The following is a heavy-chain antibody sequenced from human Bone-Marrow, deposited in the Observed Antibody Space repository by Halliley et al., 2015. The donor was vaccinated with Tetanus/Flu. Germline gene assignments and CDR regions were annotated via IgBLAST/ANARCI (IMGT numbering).Heavy chain of an antibody. J-gene: IGHJ4*02. CDR2: ISTNNSYL. CDR3: ASGPNFNY. V-gene: IGHV3-21*01. CDR1: GLTFSTYR. Sequence: SLRLSCAASGLTFSTYRMNWVRQAPGKGLEWVSSISTNNSYLSYAGSVRGRFTISRDNAKTSLYLQMNTLRAEDTAVYYCASGPNFNYWGLGTLVTVSS.